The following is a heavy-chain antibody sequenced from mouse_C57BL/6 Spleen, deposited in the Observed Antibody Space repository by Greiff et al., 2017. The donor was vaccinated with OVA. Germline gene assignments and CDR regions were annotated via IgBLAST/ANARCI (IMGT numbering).Heavy chain of an antibody. D-gene: IGHD3-1*01. CDR1: GFSLTSYG. CDR3: ARNLKGYGWYFDV. Sequence: VQLQQSGPGLVQPSQSLSITCTVSGFSLTSYGVHWVRQSPGKGLEWLGVIWSGGSTDYNAAFISRLSISKDNSKSQVFFKMNSLQADDTAIYYCARNLKGYGWYFDVWGTGTTVTVSS. J-gene: IGHJ1*03. CDR2: IWSGGST. V-gene: IGHV2-2*01.